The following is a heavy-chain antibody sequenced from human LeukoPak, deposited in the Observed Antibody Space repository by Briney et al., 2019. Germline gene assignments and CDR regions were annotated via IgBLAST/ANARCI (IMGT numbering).Heavy chain of an antibody. CDR2: INHSGST. CDR3: ARDPSPYSSGSY. CDR1: GGSFSGYY. J-gene: IGHJ4*02. D-gene: IGHD6-19*01. Sequence: SETLSLTCAVYGGSFSGYYWSWIRQPPGKGLEWIGEINHSGSTNYNPSLKSRVTISVDTSKNQFSLKLSSVTAADTAVYYCARDPSPYSSGSYWGQGTLVTVSS. V-gene: IGHV4-34*01.